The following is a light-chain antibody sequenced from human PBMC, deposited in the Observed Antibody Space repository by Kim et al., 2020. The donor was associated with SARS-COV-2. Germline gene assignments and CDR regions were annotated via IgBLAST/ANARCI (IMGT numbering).Light chain of an antibody. J-gene: IGLJ1*01. V-gene: IGLV2-23*01. Sequence: GQLIAISCTGSSSAIRSYNLVAWYQQHPGRAPKLMIYAGTERPSGVSDRFSGSKSGYTASLTISGLQAEDEANYFCSSYAGSHTYVFGPGTKVTVL. CDR2: AGT. CDR1: SSAIRSYNL. CDR3: SSYAGSHTYV.